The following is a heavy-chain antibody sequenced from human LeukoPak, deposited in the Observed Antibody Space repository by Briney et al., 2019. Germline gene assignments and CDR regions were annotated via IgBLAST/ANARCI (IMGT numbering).Heavy chain of an antibody. CDR1: GYSFTNYW. J-gene: IGHJ4*02. CDR2: IDPSDSYT. D-gene: IGHD2-15*01. CDR3: ARHLRIGGDYDY. Sequence: RESLKISCKTSGYSFTNYWISWVRQMPGKGLEWMGRIDPSDSYTNYSPSFQGHVPISADKSISTAYLQWSSLKASDTAMYYCARHLRIGGDYDYWGQGTLVTVSS. V-gene: IGHV5-10-1*01.